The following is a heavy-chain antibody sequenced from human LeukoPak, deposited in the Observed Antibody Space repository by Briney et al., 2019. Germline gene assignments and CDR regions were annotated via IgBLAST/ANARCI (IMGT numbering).Heavy chain of an antibody. CDR2: INCNSGGT. J-gene: IGHJ4*02. CDR1: GYIFTDYY. Sequence: GASVKVSCKASGYIFTDYYLHWVRQAPGQGPEWMGRINCNSGGTMYAQNLQDRVTMTRVTSISTAYMELSRLTSDDTAVYYCARDLSSTSNWELDYWGQGSLVSVSS. D-gene: IGHD1-1*01. V-gene: IGHV1-2*06. CDR3: ARDLSSTSNWELDY.